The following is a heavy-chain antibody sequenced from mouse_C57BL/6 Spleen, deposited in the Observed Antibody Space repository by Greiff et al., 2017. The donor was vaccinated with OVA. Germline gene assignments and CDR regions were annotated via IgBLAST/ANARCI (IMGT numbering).Heavy chain of an antibody. D-gene: IGHD3-2*02. CDR3: ARGSSGY. Sequence: EVQVVESGGDLVKPGGSLKLSCAASGFTFSSYGMSWVRQTPDKSLEWVATISSGGSYTYYPDSVKGRFTLSRDKAKNTLYLQMSSLQSEDTAKYYCARGSSGYWGQGTTLTVSS. CDR2: ISSGGSYT. J-gene: IGHJ2*01. V-gene: IGHV5-6*01. CDR1: GFTFSSYG.